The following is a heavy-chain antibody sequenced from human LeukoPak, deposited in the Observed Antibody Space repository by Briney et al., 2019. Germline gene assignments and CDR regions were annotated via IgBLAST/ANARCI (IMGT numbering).Heavy chain of an antibody. Sequence: ASVKVSCKVSGHTLTELSLHWVRQTPGKGLEWTGGFDPEDGETIYAQKFQGRVTMTEDTYTDTAYMELSSLRSEDTAVYYCAMWIQLTDAFHIWGQGTMVTVSS. CDR1: GHTLTELS. CDR3: AMWIQLTDAFHI. D-gene: IGHD5-18*01. V-gene: IGHV1-24*01. J-gene: IGHJ3*02. CDR2: FDPEDGET.